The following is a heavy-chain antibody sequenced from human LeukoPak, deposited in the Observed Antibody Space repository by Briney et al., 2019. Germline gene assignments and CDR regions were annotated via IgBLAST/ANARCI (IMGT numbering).Heavy chain of an antibody. J-gene: IGHJ4*02. V-gene: IGHV3-30*02. Sequence: GGSLRLSCAASGFTFSSYGMHWVRQAPGKGLEWVAIIRYDGSNKYYADSVKGRFTISRDNSKNTLYLQMNSLRAEDTAVYYCAKSSSSGYCSGGSCPAVYFDYWGQGTLVTVSS. D-gene: IGHD2-15*01. CDR2: IRYDGSNK. CDR3: AKSSSSGYCSGGSCPAVYFDY. CDR1: GFTFSSYG.